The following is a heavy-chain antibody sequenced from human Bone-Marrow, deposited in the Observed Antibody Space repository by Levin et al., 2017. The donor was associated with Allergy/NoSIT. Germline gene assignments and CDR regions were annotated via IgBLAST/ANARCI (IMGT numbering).Heavy chain of an antibody. J-gene: IGHJ4*02. D-gene: IGHD6-19*01. CDR2: ISDTGGGT. CDR1: GFSFSTYA. CDR3: AIRISAWYFDY. V-gene: IGHV3-23*01. Sequence: GESLKISCAASGFSFSTYAMGWVRQAPGEGLEWVSSISDTGGGTYYSDSVKGRFTISRDNSKNTLYLQMNSLRAEDTAIYYCAIRISAWYFDYWGQGTLVTVSS.